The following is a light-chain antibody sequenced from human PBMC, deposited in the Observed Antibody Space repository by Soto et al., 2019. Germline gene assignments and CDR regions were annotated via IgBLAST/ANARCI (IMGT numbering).Light chain of an antibody. Sequence: EIVMTQSPAPLSVSPGERATLSCRASQSVSSDLAWYQQKPGQAPRLLIYGASTRATGIPARFSGSGSGTEFTLTISSLQSEDFAVYYCRQYNNWPFTFGPGTKVDIK. CDR2: GAS. CDR3: RQYNNWPFT. J-gene: IGKJ3*01. V-gene: IGKV3-15*01. CDR1: QSVSSD.